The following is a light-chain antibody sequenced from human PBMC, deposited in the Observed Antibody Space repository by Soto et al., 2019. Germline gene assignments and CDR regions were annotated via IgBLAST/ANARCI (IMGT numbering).Light chain of an antibody. CDR2: EVS. CDR1: SSDVGGYNY. V-gene: IGLV2-8*01. CDR3: GSYASSETYD. Sequence: HSALTHPPSPSGCPGQSVTSSCTGTSSDVGGYNYVSWYQQHPGKAPTLMIYEVSNRPSGDPDLFSRSKSGNTASMTVPGLQAEDEADYYYGSYASSETYDFANGTKVTVL. J-gene: IGLJ1*01.